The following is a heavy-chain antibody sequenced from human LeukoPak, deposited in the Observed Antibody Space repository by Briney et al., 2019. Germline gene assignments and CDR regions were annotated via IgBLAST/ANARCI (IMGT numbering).Heavy chain of an antibody. D-gene: IGHD4-17*01. Sequence: GGSLRLSXAASGFTFSDYYMSWIRQAPGKGLEWVSYISTSGSTIHYADSVKGRFTISRDNAKNSLYLQMNSLRAEDTAVYYCASQQDYGDYYFDHWGQGTPVTLSS. V-gene: IGHV3-11*04. CDR1: GFTFSDYY. J-gene: IGHJ4*02. CDR2: ISTSGSTI. CDR3: ASQQDYGDYYFDH.